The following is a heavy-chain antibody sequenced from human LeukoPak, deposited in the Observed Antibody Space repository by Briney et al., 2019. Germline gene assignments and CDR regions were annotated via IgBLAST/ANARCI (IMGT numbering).Heavy chain of an antibody. D-gene: IGHD4-23*01. J-gene: IGHJ4*02. V-gene: IGHV4-59*08. CDR2: IYYSGST. Sequence: SETLSLTCTDSGGSISNYYWSWIRQPPGKGLEWIGYIYYSGSTYYNPSLKSRVTISVDTSKNQFSLKLSSVTAADTAVYYCARGDDYGGNSAWGQGTLVTVSS. CDR3: ARGDDYGGNSA. CDR1: GGSISNYY.